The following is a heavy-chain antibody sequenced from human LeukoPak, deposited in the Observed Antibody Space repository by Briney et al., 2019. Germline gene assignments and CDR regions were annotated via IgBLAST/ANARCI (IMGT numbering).Heavy chain of an antibody. CDR1: GFTVSSNY. D-gene: IGHD3-22*01. CDR2: IYSGVST. V-gene: IGHV3-53*01. Sequence: GGSLRLSCAASGFTVSSNYMSWVRQAPGKGLEWVSVIYSGVSTYYADSVKGRFTISRDNSKNTLYLQMNSLRAEDTAVYYCARVSTMIVVHYWGQGTLVTVSS. CDR3: ARVSTMIVVHY. J-gene: IGHJ4*02.